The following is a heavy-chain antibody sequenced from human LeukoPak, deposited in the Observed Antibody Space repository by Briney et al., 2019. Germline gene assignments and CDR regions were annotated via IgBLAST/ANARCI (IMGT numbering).Heavy chain of an antibody. V-gene: IGHV1-18*01. Sequence: ASVKVSCKASGYSFTNSGISWVRQAPGQGLEWMGWISVYNGYTNYAQKVQDRVSLTTDTSTSTAYMELRSLRSDDTAVYYCARVGGSYYGGRTLDYWGQGTLVTVS. J-gene: IGHJ4*02. CDR2: ISVYNGYT. CDR1: GYSFTNSG. CDR3: ARVGGSYYGGRTLDY. D-gene: IGHD1-26*01.